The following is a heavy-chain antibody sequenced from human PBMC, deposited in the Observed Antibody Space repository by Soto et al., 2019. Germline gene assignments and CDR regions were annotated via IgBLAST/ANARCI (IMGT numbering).Heavy chain of an antibody. D-gene: IGHD3-3*01. V-gene: IGHV3-23*01. Sequence: GGSLRLSCTTSASAAGFMVSNSYMGWVRQAPGRGLEWVSAISGGGTSTYYSDSVKGRFSISRDNSKNTLYLQMNTLRAEDTAVYYCAKALSQFFPFDYWGQGTLVTVSS. CDR1: ASAAGFMVSNSY. CDR3: AKALSQFFPFDY. CDR2: ISGGGTST. J-gene: IGHJ4*02.